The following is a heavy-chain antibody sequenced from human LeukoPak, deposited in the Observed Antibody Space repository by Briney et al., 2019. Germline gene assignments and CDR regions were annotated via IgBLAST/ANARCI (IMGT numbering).Heavy chain of an antibody. J-gene: IGHJ3*02. V-gene: IGHV4-39*01. Sequence: SETLSLTCTVSGGSISSSSYYWGWIRQPPGKGLEWIGSIYYSGSTYYNPSLKSRVTISVDTSKNQFSLKLSSATAADTAVYYCARQVVGATFDAFDIWGQGTMVTVSS. CDR3: ARQVVGATFDAFDI. D-gene: IGHD1-26*01. CDR2: IYYSGST. CDR1: GGSISSSSYY.